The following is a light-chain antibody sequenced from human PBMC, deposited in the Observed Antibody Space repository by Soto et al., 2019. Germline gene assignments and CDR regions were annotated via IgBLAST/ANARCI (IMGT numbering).Light chain of an antibody. CDR1: QSVLHTSGSNF. J-gene: IGKJ2*01. CDR3: MQAMQIPST. V-gene: IGKV2-28*01. Sequence: DIVMTQSPLSLAVTPGESASISCRPSQSVLHTSGSNFVDWYLLKPGQSPQLLIYLGSNRASGVPDKFRGSGSGIDFTREINRVEAGGVCIYYFMQAMQIPSTFGRGTRLELK. CDR2: LGS.